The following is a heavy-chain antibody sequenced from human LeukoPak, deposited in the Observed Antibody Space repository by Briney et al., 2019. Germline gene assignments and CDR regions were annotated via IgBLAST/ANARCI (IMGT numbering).Heavy chain of an antibody. J-gene: IGHJ4*02. CDR1: GGSFSGYY. D-gene: IGHD6-19*01. CDR2: INHSGST. V-gene: IGHV4-34*01. Sequence: SSETLSLTCAVYGGSFSGYYWSWIRQPPGRGLEWIGEINHSGSTNYNPSLKSRVTISVDTSKNQFSLKLSSVTAADTAVYYCARGDSIGWYYFDYWGQGTLVTVSS. CDR3: ARGDSIGWYYFDY.